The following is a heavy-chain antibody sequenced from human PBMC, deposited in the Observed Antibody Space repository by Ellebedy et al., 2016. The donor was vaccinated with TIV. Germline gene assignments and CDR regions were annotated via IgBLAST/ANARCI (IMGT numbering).Heavy chain of an antibody. Sequence: GGSLRLXXAASGFTVSSNYMNWVRQAPGKGLEWVSSISSSSSYIYYADSVKGRFTISRDNSKNTLYLQMNSLRAEDTAVYYCASLTTQHDYWGQGTLVTVSS. CDR2: ISSSSSYI. J-gene: IGHJ4*02. CDR3: ASLTTQHDY. V-gene: IGHV3-21*04. CDR1: GFTVSSNY. D-gene: IGHD1-1*01.